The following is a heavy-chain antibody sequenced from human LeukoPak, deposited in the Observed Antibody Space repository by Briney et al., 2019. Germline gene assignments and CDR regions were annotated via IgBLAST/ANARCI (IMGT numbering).Heavy chain of an antibody. J-gene: IGHJ4*02. CDR3: ARERRHDFWSGHWGAEYYFDY. CDR2: ISYDGSNK. CDR1: GFTFSSYG. V-gene: IGHV3-30*03. D-gene: IGHD3-3*01. Sequence: GGSLRLSCAASGFTFSSYGMSWVRQAPGKGLEWVAVISYDGSNKYYADSVKGRFTISRDNSKNTLYLQMNSLRVEDTAMYYCARERRHDFWSGHWGAEYYFDYWGQGTLVTVSS.